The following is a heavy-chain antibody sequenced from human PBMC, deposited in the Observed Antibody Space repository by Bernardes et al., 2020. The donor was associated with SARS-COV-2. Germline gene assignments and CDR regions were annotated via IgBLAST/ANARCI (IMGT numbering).Heavy chain of an antibody. V-gene: IGHV3-15*01. D-gene: IGHD3-10*01. Sequence: GSLRLSCAASGFTFSNAWMSWVRQAPGKGLEWVGRIKSKTDGGTTDYAAPVKGRFTISRDDSKNTLYLQMNSLKTEDTAVYYCTTVYYYGSGSPIYTPDAFDIWGQGTMVTVSS. CDR1: GFTFSNAW. CDR3: TTVYYYGSGSPIYTPDAFDI. J-gene: IGHJ3*02. CDR2: IKSKTDGGTT.